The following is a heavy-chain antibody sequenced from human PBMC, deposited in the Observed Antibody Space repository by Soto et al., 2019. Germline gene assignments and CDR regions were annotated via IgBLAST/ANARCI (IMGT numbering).Heavy chain of an antibody. Sequence: PGGSLRLSCAASGFIFNNYAVSWVRQAPGKGLEWVSFISAGGGSPNYADSVKGRFTISRDNSKNMVYLQMNSLRAEDTAVYYCAKDESSAHGYYYYGMDVWGQGTTVTVSS. CDR1: GFIFNNYA. CDR3: AKDESSAHGYYYYGMDV. V-gene: IGHV3-23*01. CDR2: ISAGGGSP. J-gene: IGHJ6*02.